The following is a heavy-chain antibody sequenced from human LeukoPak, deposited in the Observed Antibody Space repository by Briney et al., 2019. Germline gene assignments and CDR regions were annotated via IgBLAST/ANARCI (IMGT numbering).Heavy chain of an antibody. CDR3: ATAVGATTNLVY. CDR2: FDPEDGET. D-gene: IGHD1-26*01. V-gene: IGHV1-24*01. CDR1: GYTLTVLS. J-gene: IGHJ4*02. Sequence: ASVKVSCKVSGYTLTVLSMHWVRQAPGKGLEWMGGFDPEDGETIYAQKFQGRVTMTEDTSTDTAYMELSSLRSEDTAVYYCATAVGATTNLVYWGQGTLVTVSS.